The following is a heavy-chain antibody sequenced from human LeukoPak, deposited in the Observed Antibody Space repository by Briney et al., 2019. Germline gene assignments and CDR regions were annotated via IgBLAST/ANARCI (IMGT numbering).Heavy chain of an antibody. V-gene: IGHV3-7*01. CDR3: AKDRYSGSYLQRGPRAH. CDR1: GFTFSSYW. D-gene: IGHD1-26*01. CDR2: IKQDGSEK. Sequence: GGSLRLSCAASGFTFSSYWMSWVRQAPGKGLEWVANIKQDGSEKYYVDSVKGRFTISRDNSKNTLYLQMNSLKAEDTAVYYCAKDRYSGSYLQRGPRAHWGQGTLVTVSS. J-gene: IGHJ4*02.